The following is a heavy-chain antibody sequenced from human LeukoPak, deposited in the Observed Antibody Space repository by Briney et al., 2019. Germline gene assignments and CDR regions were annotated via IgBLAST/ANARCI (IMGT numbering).Heavy chain of an antibody. CDR2: ISSSGSTI. D-gene: IGHD3-10*01. Sequence: GGSLRLSCAASGFTFSSYEMNWVRQAPGKGLEWVSYISSSGSTIYYADSVKGRFTISRDNAKNSLYLQMNSLRAEDTAVYYCARDGLPYPFGYNWFDPWGQGTLVTVSS. J-gene: IGHJ5*02. V-gene: IGHV3-48*03. CDR3: ARDGLPYPFGYNWFDP. CDR1: GFTFSSYE.